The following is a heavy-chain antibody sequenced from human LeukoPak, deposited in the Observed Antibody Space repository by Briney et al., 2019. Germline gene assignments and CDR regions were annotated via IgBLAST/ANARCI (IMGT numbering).Heavy chain of an antibody. V-gene: IGHV1-2*02. J-gene: IGHJ4*02. CDR1: GYTFTSYD. D-gene: IGHD4-23*01. CDR3: ARDLSQYGGKDY. CDR2: INPNSGGT. Sequence: ASVKVSCKASGYTFTSYDINWVRQATGQGLEWMGWINPNSGGTNYAQKFQGRVTMTRDTSISTAYMELSRLRSDDTAVYYCARDLSQYGGKDYWGQGTLVTVSS.